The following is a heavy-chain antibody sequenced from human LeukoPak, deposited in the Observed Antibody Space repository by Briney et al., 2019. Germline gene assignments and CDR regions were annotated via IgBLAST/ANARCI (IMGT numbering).Heavy chain of an antibody. Sequence: SETLSLTCTVSGGSISSHYWSWIWQPPGKGLEWIGYIYYSGSTNYNPSLKSRVTISVDTSKNQFSLKLSSVTAADTAVYYCARVSDAWFDPWGQGTLVTVSS. CDR1: GGSISSHY. V-gene: IGHV4-59*11. J-gene: IGHJ5*02. CDR3: ARVSDAWFDP. CDR2: IYYSGST.